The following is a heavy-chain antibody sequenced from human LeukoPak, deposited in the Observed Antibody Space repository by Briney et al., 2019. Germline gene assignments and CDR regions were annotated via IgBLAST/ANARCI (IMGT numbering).Heavy chain of an antibody. CDR2: IRSKAYGGTT. Sequence: GGSLRLSCTASGFTFGDYAMSWVRQAPGKGLEWVGFIRSKAYGGTTEYAASVKGRFTISRDDSKSIAYLQMNSLKTEDTAVYYCTREYGDLLHYFDYWGQGTLVTVSS. D-gene: IGHD4-17*01. CDR1: GFTFGDYA. V-gene: IGHV3-49*04. CDR3: TREYGDLLHYFDY. J-gene: IGHJ4*02.